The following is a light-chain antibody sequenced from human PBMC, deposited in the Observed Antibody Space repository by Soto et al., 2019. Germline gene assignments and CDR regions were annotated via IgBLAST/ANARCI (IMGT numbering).Light chain of an antibody. CDR3: HQRKSWPRT. J-gene: IGKJ1*01. Sequence: EIVLTRSPATLSSSPGERATLSCRASQTVSSKLAWYQHKPGQAPRLLIYDTSNRATGIPARFSGSGSGTDFTLTISSLEPEDFAVYYCHQRKSWPRTFGQGTKVDIK. V-gene: IGKV3-11*01. CDR1: QTVSSK. CDR2: DTS.